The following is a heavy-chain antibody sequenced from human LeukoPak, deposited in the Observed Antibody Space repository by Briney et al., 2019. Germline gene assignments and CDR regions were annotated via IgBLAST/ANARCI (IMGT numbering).Heavy chain of an antibody. CDR1: GFSFSSFS. J-gene: IGHJ6*03. CDR3: ARGVQGGPTSWGPYYFYYYMDV. D-gene: IGHD1-26*01. Sequence: GGSLRLSCAASGFSFSSFSMNWVRQAPGKGLEWVSVIYSGGFTYYADSVKGRFTISRDNSKNTLYLQMSSLRGEDTAVYFCARGVQGGPTSWGPYYFYYYMDVWGQGTTVTISS. CDR2: IYSGGFT. V-gene: IGHV3-66*01.